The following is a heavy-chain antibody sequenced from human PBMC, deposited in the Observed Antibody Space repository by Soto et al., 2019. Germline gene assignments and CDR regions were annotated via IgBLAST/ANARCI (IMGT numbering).Heavy chain of an antibody. CDR2: ISYDGSNK. J-gene: IGHJ4*02. CDR1: GFTFSSYA. CDR3: ARDPGYGDYFDY. Sequence: QVQLVESGGGVVQPGRSLRLSCAASGFTFSSYAMHWVRQAPGKGLEWVAVISYDGSNKYYADSVKGRFTISRDNSKNTLYLQMNSLRAEDTAVYYCARDPGYGDYFDYWGQGTLVTVSS. D-gene: IGHD4-17*01. V-gene: IGHV3-30-3*01.